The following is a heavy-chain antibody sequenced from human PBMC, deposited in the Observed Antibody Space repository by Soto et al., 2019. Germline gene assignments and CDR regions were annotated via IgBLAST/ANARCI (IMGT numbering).Heavy chain of an antibody. CDR2: IYYSGST. J-gene: IGHJ5*02. V-gene: IGHV4-31*03. CDR1: GGSISSGGYY. CDR3: ARQKINWFDP. Sequence: SETLSLTCTVSGGSISSGGYYWSWIRQHPGKGLEWIGYIYYSGSTYYNPSLKSRVTISVDTSKNQFSLKLSSVTAADTAVYYCARQKINWFDPWGQGTLVTVS.